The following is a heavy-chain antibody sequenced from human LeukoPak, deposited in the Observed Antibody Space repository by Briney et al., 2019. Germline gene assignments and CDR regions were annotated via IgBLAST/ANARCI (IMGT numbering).Heavy chain of an antibody. J-gene: IGHJ5*02. CDR2: ISWNSGSI. D-gene: IGHD5-18*01. CDR3: AKEAGGYSYGYRWSDP. Sequence: GRSLRLSCAASGFTFDDYAMHWVRQAPGKGLEWVSGISWNSGSIGYADSVKGRFTISRDNAKNSLYLQMNSLRAEDTALYYCAKEAGGYSYGYRWSDPWGQGTLVTVSS. CDR1: GFTFDDYA. V-gene: IGHV3-9*01.